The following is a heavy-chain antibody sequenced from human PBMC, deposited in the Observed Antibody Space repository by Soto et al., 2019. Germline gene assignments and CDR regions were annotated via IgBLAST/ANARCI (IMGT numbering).Heavy chain of an antibody. J-gene: IGHJ4*02. CDR1: GGSISSGDYY. CDR3: TREWQQLGTPFDY. V-gene: IGHV4-39*02. D-gene: IGHD6-13*01. CDR2: ICHTGST. Sequence: SETLSLTCTVSGGSISSGDYYWSWIRQPPGKGLEWIGSICHTGSTYYSPSLKSRVTISVDSSKSQISLKVNSVTAADTAVHYCTREWQQLGTPFDYWGQGTLVTVSS.